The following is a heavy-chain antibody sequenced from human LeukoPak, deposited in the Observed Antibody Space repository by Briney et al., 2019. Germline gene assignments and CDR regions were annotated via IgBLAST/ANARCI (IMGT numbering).Heavy chain of an antibody. V-gene: IGHV3-21*01. J-gene: IGHJ6*03. Sequence: GGSLRLSCAASGFTFSSYSMNWVRQAPGKGLEWVSSISSSSSYIYYADSVKGRFTISRDNAKNSLYLQMNSLRAEDTAVYYCARDNYGSGSYNYYYYYYMDVWGKGTTVTISS. CDR1: GFTFSSYS. D-gene: IGHD3-10*01. CDR2: ISSSSSYI. CDR3: ARDNYGSGSYNYYYYYYMDV.